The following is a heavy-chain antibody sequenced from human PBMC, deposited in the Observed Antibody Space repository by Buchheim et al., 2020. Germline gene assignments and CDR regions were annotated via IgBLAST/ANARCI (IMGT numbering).Heavy chain of an antibody. V-gene: IGHV3-21*01. J-gene: IGHJ2*01. CDR3: ARVNRPEWQLVSELYGYFDL. CDR1: GFTFSSYS. Sequence: EVQLVESGGGLVKPGGSLRLSCAASGFTFSSYSMNWVRQAPGKGLEWVSSISSSSSYIYYADSVKGRFTISRDNAKNSLYLQMNSLRAEDTAVYYCARVNRPEWQLVSELYGYFDLWGRGTL. CDR2: ISSSSSYI. D-gene: IGHD6-6*01.